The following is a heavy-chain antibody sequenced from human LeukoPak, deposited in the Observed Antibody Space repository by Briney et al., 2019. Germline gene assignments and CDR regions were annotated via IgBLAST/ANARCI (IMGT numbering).Heavy chain of an antibody. Sequence: GGSLRLSCAASGFTLSTYSMNWVRQAPGKGLEWVSYISSSSSTIYYADSLKGRFTISRDNARKSLYLQMNSLRDEDTAVYYCARDTQYAIAAVGSWGQGTLVSVSS. D-gene: IGHD6-13*01. CDR1: GFTLSTYS. V-gene: IGHV3-48*02. CDR3: ARDTQYAIAAVGS. CDR2: ISSSSSTI. J-gene: IGHJ5*02.